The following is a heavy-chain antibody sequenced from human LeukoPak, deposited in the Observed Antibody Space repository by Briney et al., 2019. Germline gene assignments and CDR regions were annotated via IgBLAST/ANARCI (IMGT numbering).Heavy chain of an antibody. J-gene: IGHJ4*02. CDR3: AKEIADATGIFDY. V-gene: IGHV3-30*18. D-gene: IGHD2-21*02. Sequence: GGSLRLSCAASGFTFSSYGMHWVRQAPGKGLEWVAVISYDGSKKYYADSVKGRFTISRDNSKNTLYLQMNSLRAEDTAVYYCAKEIADATGIFDYWGQGTLVTVSS. CDR1: GFTFSSYG. CDR2: ISYDGSKK.